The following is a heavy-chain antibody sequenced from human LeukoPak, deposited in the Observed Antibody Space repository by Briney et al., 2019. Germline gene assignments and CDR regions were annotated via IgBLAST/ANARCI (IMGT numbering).Heavy chain of an antibody. CDR1: GCTFSSYA. V-gene: IGHV1-69*04. Sequence: SVKVSCKASGCTFSSYAISWVRQAPGQGLEWMGRIIPIFGIANYAQKFQGRVTITADKSTSTGYMELSSLRSEDKAVYYCARGWNDPDGKFDYWGQGTLVTVSS. CDR3: ARGWNDPDGKFDY. CDR2: IIPIFGIA. D-gene: IGHD1-1*01. J-gene: IGHJ4*02.